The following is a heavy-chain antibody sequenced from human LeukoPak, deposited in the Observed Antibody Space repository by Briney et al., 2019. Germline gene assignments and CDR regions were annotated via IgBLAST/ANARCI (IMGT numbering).Heavy chain of an antibody. CDR1: GGTFSSYA. CDR2: IIPIFGTA. V-gene: IGHV1-69*05. CDR3: ARAVVPAAMGFYWFDP. Sequence: SAKVSCKASGGTFSSYAISWVRQAPGQGLEWMGGIIPIFGTANYAQKFQGRVTITTDESTSTAYMELSSLRSEDTAVYYCARAVVPAAMGFYWFDPWGQGTLVTVSS. D-gene: IGHD2-2*01. J-gene: IGHJ5*02.